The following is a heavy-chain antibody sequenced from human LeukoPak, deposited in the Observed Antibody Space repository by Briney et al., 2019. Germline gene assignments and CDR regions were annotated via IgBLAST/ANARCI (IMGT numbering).Heavy chain of an antibody. J-gene: IGHJ1*01. CDR2: INQGGSEK. Sequence: GGSLRLPCAASGFTFSGFWMSWVRQAPGKGLEWVGKINQGGSEKYYMGSVKGRFTISRDNAKNSLFLQMGSLRVEDTAVYYCAREATAGYNSSWYGFRNWGQGTLVSVSS. D-gene: IGHD6-13*01. CDR3: AREATAGYNSSWYGFRN. CDR1: GFTFSGFW. V-gene: IGHV3-7*01.